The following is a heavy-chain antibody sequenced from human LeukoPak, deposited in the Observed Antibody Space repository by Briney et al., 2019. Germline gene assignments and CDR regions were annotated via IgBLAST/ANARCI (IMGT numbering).Heavy chain of an antibody. CDR3: ARDRGGSVSHGFDAFDI. V-gene: IGHV3-7*01. CDR1: GFTFSNYW. J-gene: IGHJ3*02. Sequence: GGSPRLSCAASGFTFSNYWMNWVRQAPGKGLEWVANLKQDGGEKSYVDSVKGRFTISRDNAKNSLHLQMNSLRAEDTAVYYCARDRGGSVSHGFDAFDIWGQGTMVTVSS. CDR2: LKQDGGEK. D-gene: IGHD3-10*01.